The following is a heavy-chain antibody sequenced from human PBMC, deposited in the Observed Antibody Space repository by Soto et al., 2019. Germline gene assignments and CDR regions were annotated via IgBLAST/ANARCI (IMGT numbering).Heavy chain of an antibody. J-gene: IGHJ5*02. CDR3: AKFYGGNSAHTYTIDP. D-gene: IGHD2-21*02. CDR1: GFTFSTYA. Sequence: EVQLLESGGGLVQPGGSLRLSCAASGFTFSTYAMSWVRQAPGKGLEWVSTISGSGGSTHYADSVKGRFTISRDNSKNTLYLQMTSLSVEDTAVYYCAKFYGGNSAHTYTIDPWGQGTLVTVSS. V-gene: IGHV3-23*01. CDR2: ISGSGGST.